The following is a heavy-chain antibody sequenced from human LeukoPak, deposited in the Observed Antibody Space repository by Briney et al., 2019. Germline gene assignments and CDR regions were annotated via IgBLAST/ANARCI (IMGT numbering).Heavy chain of an antibody. CDR3: AKEGGEEGYYFDY. CDR2: ISGSGGST. CDR1: GFTFCSYG. D-gene: IGHD2-21*01. V-gene: IGHV3-23*01. Sequence: GGSLRLSCAASGFTFCSYGMSWVRQAPGKGLEWVSAISGSGGSTYYADSVKGRFTISRDNSKNTLYLQMNSLRAEDTAVYYCAKEGGEEGYYFDYWGQGTLVTVSS. J-gene: IGHJ4*02.